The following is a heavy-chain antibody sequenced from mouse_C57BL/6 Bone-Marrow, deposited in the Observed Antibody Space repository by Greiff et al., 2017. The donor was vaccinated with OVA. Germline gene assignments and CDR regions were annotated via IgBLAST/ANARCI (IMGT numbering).Heavy chain of an antibody. Sequence: EVQLQQSGPELVKPGASVKISCKASGYTFTDYYMNWVKQSHGKSLEWIGAINPNNGGTSYNQKFKGKATLTVDKSSSTAYMELSSLTSEDSAVYYCARVFDYSGSKCFDVWGTGTTVTVSA. V-gene: IGHV1-26*01. CDR1: GYTFTDYY. CDR3: ARVFDYSGSKCFDV. J-gene: IGHJ1*03. CDR2: INPNNGGT. D-gene: IGHD1-1*01.